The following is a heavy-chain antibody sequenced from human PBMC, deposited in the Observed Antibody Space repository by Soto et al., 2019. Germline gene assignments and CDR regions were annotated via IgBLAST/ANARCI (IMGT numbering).Heavy chain of an antibody. CDR3: ARGLNGYLYYFDY. Sequence: QVQLVQSGAEVKKPEASVKVSCKASGYTFTSYAMHWVRQAPGQRLEWMGWINAGNGNTKYSQKFQGRVTITRDTSASTAYMELSSLRSEDTAVYYCARGLNGYLYYFDYWGQGTLVTVSS. D-gene: IGHD5-18*01. CDR2: INAGNGNT. CDR1: GYTFTSYA. V-gene: IGHV1-3*01. J-gene: IGHJ4*02.